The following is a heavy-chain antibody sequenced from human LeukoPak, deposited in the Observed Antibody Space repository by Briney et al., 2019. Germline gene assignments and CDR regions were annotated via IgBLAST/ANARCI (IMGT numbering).Heavy chain of an antibody. J-gene: IGHJ4*02. CDR3: ARSDSSGYYGPWGY. V-gene: IGHV4-59*01. CDR2: IYYSGST. CDR1: GGSISSYY. D-gene: IGHD3-22*01. Sequence: TSETLSLTCTVSGGSISSYYWSWIRQPAGKGLEWIGYIYYSGSTNYNPSLKSRVTISVDTSKNQFSLKLSSVTAADTAVYYCARSDSSGYYGPWGYWGQGTLVTVFS.